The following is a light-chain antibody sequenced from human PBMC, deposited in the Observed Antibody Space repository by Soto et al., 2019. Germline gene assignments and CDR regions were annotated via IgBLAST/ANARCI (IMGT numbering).Light chain of an antibody. J-gene: IGLJ1*01. V-gene: IGLV2-14*01. CDR2: DVT. Sequence: QSVLTQPASVSGSPEQSIAISCTGTSSDVGGYNYVSWYQQHPGKAPKLIIYDVTNRPSGVSNRFSGSKSGNTASLTISGLQAEDEADYYCSSYTSSSTYVFGTGTKVT. CDR3: SSYTSSSTYV. CDR1: SSDVGGYNY.